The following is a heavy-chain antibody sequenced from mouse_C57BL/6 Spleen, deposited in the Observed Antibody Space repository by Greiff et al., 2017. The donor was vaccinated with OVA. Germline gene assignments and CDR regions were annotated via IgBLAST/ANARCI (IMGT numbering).Heavy chain of an antibody. CDR3: ANSHSSSPGWFAY. CDR2: IDPSDSYT. J-gene: IGHJ3*01. Sequence: QVQLQQPGAELVMPGASVKLSCKASGYTFTSYWMHWVKQRPGQGLEWIGEIDPSDSYTNYNQKFKGKSTMTVDKSTSTAYMQLSSLTYEDSAVYDRANSHSSSPGWFAYWGQGTLVTVSA. CDR1: GYTFTSYW. D-gene: IGHD1-1*01. V-gene: IGHV1-69*01.